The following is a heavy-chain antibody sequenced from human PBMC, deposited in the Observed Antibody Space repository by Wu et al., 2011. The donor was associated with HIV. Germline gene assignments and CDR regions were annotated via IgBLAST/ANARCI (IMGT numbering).Heavy chain of an antibody. D-gene: IGHD1-26*01. CDR3: ARDPTIVGATTDWFDP. J-gene: IGHJ5*02. CDR1: GYTFTGYY. V-gene: IGHV1-2*02. Sequence: QVQLVQSGAEVKKPGASVKVSCKASGYTFTGYYMHWVRQAPGQGLEWMGWINPNSGGTNYAQKFQGRVTMTRDTSISTAYMELSRLRSDDTAVYYCARDPTIVGATTDWFDPWGQGTLVTVSS. CDR2: INPNSGGT.